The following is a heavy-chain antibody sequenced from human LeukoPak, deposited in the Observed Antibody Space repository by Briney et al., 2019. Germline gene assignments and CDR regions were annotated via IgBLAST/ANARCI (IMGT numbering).Heavy chain of an antibody. J-gene: IGHJ6*02. CDR3: AREDAQTTVPEGMDV. D-gene: IGHD4-17*01. Sequence: SETLSLTCSVSGGSISTYYWSWIRQLPGKGLEWIGYIYYTGTTNYNPSLRSRVTISVDTSRNQFSLRLSSVPAAHTAVYYCAREDAQTTVPEGMDVWGQGTTVIVSS. CDR1: GGSISTYY. V-gene: IGHV4-59*01. CDR2: IYYTGTT.